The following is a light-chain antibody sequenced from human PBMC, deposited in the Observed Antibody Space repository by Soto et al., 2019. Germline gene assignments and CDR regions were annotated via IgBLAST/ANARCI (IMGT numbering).Light chain of an antibody. Sequence: QSVLTQPPSVSGAPGQRVTISCTGSTSNIGAGYDVHWYQQLPGTAPRLLISSHTNRPSGVPDRFFGSKSGTSASLTIIGLQAEDEAYYSCQSYDSSLSGSGVFGGVTQLTVL. CDR3: QSYDSSLSGSGV. J-gene: IGLJ3*02. CDR1: TSNIGAGYD. CDR2: SHT. V-gene: IGLV1-40*01.